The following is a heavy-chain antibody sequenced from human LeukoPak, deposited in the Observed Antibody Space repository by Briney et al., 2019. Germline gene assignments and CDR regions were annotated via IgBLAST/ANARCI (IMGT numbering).Heavy chain of an antibody. CDR2: INPDGSQT. J-gene: IGHJ4*02. Sequence: SGGSLRLSCAASGFTFNTYWMHWVRQAPGKGLVWVSHINPDGSQTNYADSVTGRFTISRDNAKNTLYLQMNSLGAENTAVYYCARDPVRRDSYWGQGTLVTVSS. D-gene: IGHD3-10*01. CDR3: ARDPVRRDSY. CDR1: GFTFNTYW. V-gene: IGHV3-74*01.